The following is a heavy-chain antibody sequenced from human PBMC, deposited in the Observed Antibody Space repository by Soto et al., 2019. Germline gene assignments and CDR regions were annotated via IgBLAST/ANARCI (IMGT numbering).Heavy chain of an antibody. V-gene: IGHV3-23*01. CDR2: VTADGGT. D-gene: IGHD2-15*01. Sequence: EVQVLESGGGLVQPGGSLRLSCEGSGFTVSSHAMTWIRQAPGKGPEWVSTVTADGGTYYADSVKGRFAISRDTSENTLYLQMNSLGGEDTAAYSCEPHVFCSGGSCHYDAFAIRGQGTLVTVSS. CDR3: EPHVFCSGGSCHYDAFAI. J-gene: IGHJ3*02. CDR1: GFTVSSHA.